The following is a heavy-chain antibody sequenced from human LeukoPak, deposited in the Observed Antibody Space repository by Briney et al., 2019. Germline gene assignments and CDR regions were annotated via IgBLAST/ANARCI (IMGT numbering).Heavy chain of an antibody. J-gene: IGHJ6*03. CDR3: ASVHSSSWYSNYYYMDV. CDR2: INHSGST. CDR1: GGSFSGYY. V-gene: IGHV4-34*01. D-gene: IGHD6-13*01. Sequence: SETLSLTCAVYGGSFSGYYWSWIRQPPGKGLEWIGEINHSGSTNYNPSLKSRVTISVDTSKNQFSLKLSSVTAADTAVYYCASVHSSSWYSNYYYMDVWGKGTTVTVSS.